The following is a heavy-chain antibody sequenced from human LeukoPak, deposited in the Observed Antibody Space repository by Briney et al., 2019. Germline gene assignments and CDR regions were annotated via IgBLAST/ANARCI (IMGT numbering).Heavy chain of an antibody. D-gene: IGHD1-1*01. Sequence: GESLKISFKGSGYSFTSYWIGWVRQMPGKGLEWMGIIYPGDSDTRYSPSFQGQVTISADKSISTAYLQWSSLKASDTAMYYCARQTPSVGTGSSTWFDPWGQGTLVTVSS. CDR1: GYSFTSYW. V-gene: IGHV5-51*01. CDR2: IYPGDSDT. J-gene: IGHJ5*02. CDR3: ARQTPSVGTGSSTWFDP.